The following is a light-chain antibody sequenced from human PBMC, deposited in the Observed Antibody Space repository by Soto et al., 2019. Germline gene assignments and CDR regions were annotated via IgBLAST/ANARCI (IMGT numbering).Light chain of an antibody. CDR2: EVS. Sequence: QSVLTQPASVSGSPGQSITISCTGTSSEVGGYNYVSWFQQHPGRAPKLMIYEVSNRPSGVSNRFSGSKSGTTASLSISGLQAEDEADYYCSSFTTSNTPHFVFGTGTKLTVL. J-gene: IGLJ1*01. CDR3: SSFTTSNTPHFV. V-gene: IGLV2-14*01. CDR1: SSEVGGYNY.